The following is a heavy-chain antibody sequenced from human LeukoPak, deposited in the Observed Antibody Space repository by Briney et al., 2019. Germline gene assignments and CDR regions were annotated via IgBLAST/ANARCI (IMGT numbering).Heavy chain of an antibody. CDR1: GGSISSSSYY. CDR2: IYYSGST. CDR3: ARQVRKKIYY. Sequence: SETLSLTCTVSGGSISSSSYYWGWIRQPPGKGLEWIGSIYYSGSTYYNPSLKSRVTISVDTSKNQFSLKLSSVTAADTAVYYCARQVRKKIYYWGQGTLVTVSS. J-gene: IGHJ4*02. V-gene: IGHV4-39*01.